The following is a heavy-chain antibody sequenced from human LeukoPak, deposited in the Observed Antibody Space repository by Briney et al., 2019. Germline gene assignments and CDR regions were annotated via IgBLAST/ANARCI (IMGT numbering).Heavy chain of an antibody. CDR3: ARDASRIAAAGTFIDY. J-gene: IGHJ4*02. V-gene: IGHV1-46*01. D-gene: IGHD6-13*01. Sequence: ASVKVSCKASGDTFSSYYMHWVRQAPGQGLEWMGIINPSGGSITYAQMFQGRVTMTGDTSISTAYMELSRLRSDDTAVYYCARDASRIAAAGTFIDYWGQGTLVTVSS. CDR1: GDTFSSYY. CDR2: INPSGGSI.